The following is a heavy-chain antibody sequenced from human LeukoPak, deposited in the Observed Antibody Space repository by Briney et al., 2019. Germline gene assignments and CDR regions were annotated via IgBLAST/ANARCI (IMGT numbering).Heavy chain of an antibody. CDR3: AREKFYDNSGYDY. D-gene: IGHD3-22*01. CDR1: GFTFSSYE. Sequence: GGSLRLSCAASGFTFSSYEMNWVRQAPGQGLEWVAYISSSGCTVYYADSVKGRFTISRDNAKNSLFLQMNSLRAEDTADYYCAREKFYDNSGYDYWGQGTLVTVSS. CDR2: ISSSGCTV. J-gene: IGHJ4*02. V-gene: IGHV3-48*03.